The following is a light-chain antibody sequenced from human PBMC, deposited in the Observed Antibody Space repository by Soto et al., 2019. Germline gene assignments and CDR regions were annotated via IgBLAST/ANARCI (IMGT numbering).Light chain of an antibody. CDR3: SSYTSSSLDV. Sequence: QSALTQPASVSGSPGQSITISCTGTSSDVGGYNYVSWYQQHPGKAPKLMIYDVSNGPSGVSNRFSGSKSGNTASLTISGLQAEDEADYYCSSYTSSSLDVFGTGTKLTVL. J-gene: IGLJ1*01. CDR2: DVS. V-gene: IGLV2-14*01. CDR1: SSDVGGYNY.